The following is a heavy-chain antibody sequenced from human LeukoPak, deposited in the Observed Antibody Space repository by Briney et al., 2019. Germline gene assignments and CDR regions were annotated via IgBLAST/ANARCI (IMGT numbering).Heavy chain of an antibody. CDR1: GGSINSISYY. D-gene: IGHD2-15*01. J-gene: IGHJ4*02. V-gene: IGHV4-39*01. CDR2: IYYSGST. Sequence: SETLSLTCTVSGGSINSISYYWGWIRQPPGKGLEWIGSIYYSGSTYYNPSLKSRVIISVDTSKNQFSLKLGSVTAADTAVYYCASKSGGVVAATLIDHWGQGTLVTVSS. CDR3: ASKSGGVVAATLIDH.